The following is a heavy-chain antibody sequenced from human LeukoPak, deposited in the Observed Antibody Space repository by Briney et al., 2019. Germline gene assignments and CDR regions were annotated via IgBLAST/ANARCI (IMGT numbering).Heavy chain of an antibody. CDR2: ISYDGSNK. CDR1: GFTFSSYA. J-gene: IGHJ4*02. Sequence: GGSLRLSCAASGFTFSSYAMHWVRQAPGKGLEWVAVISYDGSNKYYADSVKGRFTISRDNAKNFLYLQMNSLRAEDTAVYFCTRSLDYWGQGTLVTVSS. D-gene: IGHD2-15*01. V-gene: IGHV3-30-3*01. CDR3: TRSLDY.